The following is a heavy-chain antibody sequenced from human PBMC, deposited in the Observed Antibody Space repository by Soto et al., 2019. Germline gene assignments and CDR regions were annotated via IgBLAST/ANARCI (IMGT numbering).Heavy chain of an antibody. CDR1: GGTFSSYA. CDR3: ARRGDIVVVPAAAYYYYYGMDV. D-gene: IGHD2-2*01. V-gene: IGHV1-69*13. J-gene: IGHJ6*02. CDR2: IIPIFGTA. Sequence: VKVSCKASGGTFSSYAISWVRQAPGQGLEWMGGIIPIFGTANYAQKFQGRVTITADESTSTAYMELSSLRSEDTAVYYCARRGDIVVVPAAAYYYYYGMDVWGQGTTVTVS.